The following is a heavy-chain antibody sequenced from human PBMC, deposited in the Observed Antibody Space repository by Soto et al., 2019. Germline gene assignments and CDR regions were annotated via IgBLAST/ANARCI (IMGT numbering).Heavy chain of an antibody. CDR3: ARRVYSGSGRDYFDR. Sequence: PSETLSLTCSVSGGPISSSGHFWAWIRQPPGRGLEWLATIYYTGTTYYNPSLKSRLTISVDTSKDQFSLDLTSMTAADTALYFCARRVYSGSGRDYFDRWGQGSLVTVSS. V-gene: IGHV4-39*01. D-gene: IGHD1-26*01. CDR2: IYYTGTT. CDR1: GGPISSSGHF. J-gene: IGHJ4*02.